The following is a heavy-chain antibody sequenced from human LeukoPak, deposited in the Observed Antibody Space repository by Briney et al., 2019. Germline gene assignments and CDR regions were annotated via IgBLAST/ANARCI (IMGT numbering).Heavy chain of an antibody. D-gene: IGHD3-16*01. Sequence: GSLRLSCAASGFSFSDAWMSWARQIPGKGLEWIGSIYYSGSTYYNPSLKSRVTISVDTSKNQFSLKLSSVTAADTAVYYCARDGLSYGYVYYYYYMDVWGKGTTVTVSS. CDR1: GFSFSDAW. CDR3: ARDGLSYGYVYYYYYMDV. V-gene: IGHV4-4*02. CDR2: IYYSGST. J-gene: IGHJ6*03.